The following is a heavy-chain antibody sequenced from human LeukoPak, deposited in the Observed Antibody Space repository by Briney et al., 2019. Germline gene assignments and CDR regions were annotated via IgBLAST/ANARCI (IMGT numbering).Heavy chain of an antibody. CDR3: ASDFDDMNGNYYYIPDN. D-gene: IGHD3-22*01. Sequence: GGSLRLSCEASGFDFRGNGRRWVRQAPGKGLEWVSFIRFDGTRNYYGDSVRGRFTISRDNSKNTLYLQMNSLRGYDTAVYNCASDFDDMNGNYYYIPDNWGQGILVTVSS. V-gene: IGHV3-30*02. J-gene: IGHJ4*02. CDR1: GFDFRGNG. CDR2: IRFDGTRN.